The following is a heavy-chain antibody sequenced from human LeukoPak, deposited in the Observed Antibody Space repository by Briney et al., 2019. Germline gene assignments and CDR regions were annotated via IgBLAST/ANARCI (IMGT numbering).Heavy chain of an antibody. CDR1: GYTFTGYY. Sequence: ASVKVSCKASGYTFTGYYMHWVRQAPGQGLEWMGWINPNSGGTNYAQKFQGRVTMTRDTSISTAYMELSRLRSDDTAVYYCARGHQSTDLEWLLDPAVDWFDPWGQGTLVTVSS. D-gene: IGHD3-3*01. CDR3: ARGHQSTDLEWLLDPAVDWFDP. V-gene: IGHV1-2*02. CDR2: INPNSGGT. J-gene: IGHJ5*02.